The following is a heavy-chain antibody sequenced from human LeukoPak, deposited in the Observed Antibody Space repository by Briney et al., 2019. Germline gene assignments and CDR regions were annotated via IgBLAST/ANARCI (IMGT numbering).Heavy chain of an antibody. V-gene: IGHV4-34*01. CDR3: ASLTPMDV. D-gene: IGHD3-9*01. CDR2: INHSGST. CDR1: GGSFSGYY. Sequence: ASETLSLTCAVYGGSFSGYYWSWIRQPPGKGLEWIGEINHSGSTNYNPSLKSRVTISVDTSKNQFSLKLSSVTAANTAVYYCASLTPMDVWGKGTTVTVSS. J-gene: IGHJ6*03.